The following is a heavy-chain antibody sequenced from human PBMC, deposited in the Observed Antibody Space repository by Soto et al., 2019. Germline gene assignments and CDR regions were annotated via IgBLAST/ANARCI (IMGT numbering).Heavy chain of an antibody. J-gene: IGHJ6*02. CDR1: GGSMSSSNYY. D-gene: IGHD3-10*02. Sequence: SETLSLTCTVSGGSMSSSNYYWGWIRQPPGKGLEWIGSIYYSGSTYYNPSLKSRVAISVDTSKKQFSLKLSSVIAADTAVYYCARRGTCSGSPSCGMDVWGQGTTVTVSS. CDR3: ARRGTCSGSPSCGMDV. CDR2: IYYSGST. V-gene: IGHV4-39*01.